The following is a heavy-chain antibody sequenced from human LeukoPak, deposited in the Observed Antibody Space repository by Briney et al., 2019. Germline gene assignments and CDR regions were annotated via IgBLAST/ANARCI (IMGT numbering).Heavy chain of an antibody. D-gene: IGHD3-3*01. J-gene: IGHJ6*02. CDR2: ISYDGSNK. CDR3: ARDSITIFGVAPPHYYGMDV. CDR1: GFTFSSYA. V-gene: IGHV3-30-3*01. Sequence: GRSLRLSCAASGFTFSSYAMHWVRQAPGKGLEWVAVISYDGSNKYYAESGKGRFTISRDNSKNTLYLQMNSLSAEDTAVYYCARDSITIFGVAPPHYYGMDVWGQGTTVTVSS.